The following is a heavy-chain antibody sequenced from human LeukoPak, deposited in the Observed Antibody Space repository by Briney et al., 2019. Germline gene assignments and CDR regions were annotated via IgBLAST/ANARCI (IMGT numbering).Heavy chain of an antibody. J-gene: IGHJ6*03. Sequence: PSETLSLTCTVSGGSISSSNYYWGWIRQPPGKGLEWIGSMYYSGSTYYNPSLKSRVTISVDTSKNQFSLRLTSVTAADTAVCYCARDVLYSRTIGTYYMDVWGKGTTVTVSS. D-gene: IGHD4-11*01. V-gene: IGHV4-39*07. CDR2: MYYSGST. CDR1: GGSISSSNYY. CDR3: ARDVLYSRTIGTYYMDV.